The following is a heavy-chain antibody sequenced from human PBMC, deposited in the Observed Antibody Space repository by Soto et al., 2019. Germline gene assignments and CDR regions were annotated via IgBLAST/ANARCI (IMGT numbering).Heavy chain of an antibody. D-gene: IGHD7-27*01. CDR3: ARGLLGILTGVVFDY. Sequence: SETLSLTCTVSGGSISSGGYYWSWIRQHPGKGLEWIGYIYYSGSTYYNPSLKSRVTISVDTSKNQFSLKLSSVTAADTAVYYCARGLLGILTGVVFDYWGQGTLVTVSS. CDR2: IYYSGST. J-gene: IGHJ4*02. CDR1: GGSISSGGYY. V-gene: IGHV4-31*03.